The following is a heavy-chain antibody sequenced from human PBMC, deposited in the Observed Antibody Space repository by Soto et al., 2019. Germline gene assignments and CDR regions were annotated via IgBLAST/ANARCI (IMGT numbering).Heavy chain of an antibody. CDR2: IYYSGST. Sequence: QVQLQESGPGLVKPSQTLSLTCTVSGGSISSGDYYWSWIRQPPGKGLEWLGYIYYSGSTYYTPSLKSRVNISVDTSKIQFSLKLSSVTAADTAVYYCARGRSTRVRGVITHNWFDPWGQGTLVTGSS. CDR1: GGSISSGDYY. D-gene: IGHD3-10*01. V-gene: IGHV4-30-4*01. CDR3: ARGRSTRVRGVITHNWFDP. J-gene: IGHJ5*02.